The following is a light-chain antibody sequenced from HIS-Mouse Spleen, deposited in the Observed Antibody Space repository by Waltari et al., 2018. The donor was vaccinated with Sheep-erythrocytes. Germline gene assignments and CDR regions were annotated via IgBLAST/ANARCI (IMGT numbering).Light chain of an antibody. CDR1: SSAVGGYNY. V-gene: IGLV2-14*03. CDR3: SSYTSSSTWV. CDR2: DVS. Sequence: QSALTQPASVSGSPGQSITISCTGTSSAVGGYNYSPWYQQHPGKAPKLMIYDVSNRPSGVSNRFSGSKSGNTASLTISGLRAEDEADYYCSSYTSSSTWVFGGGTKLTVL. J-gene: IGLJ3*02.